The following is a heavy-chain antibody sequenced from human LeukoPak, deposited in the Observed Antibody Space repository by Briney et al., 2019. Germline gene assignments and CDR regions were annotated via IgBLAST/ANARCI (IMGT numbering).Heavy chain of an antibody. V-gene: IGHV3-48*01. J-gene: IGHJ4*02. CDR1: GFTFSDYP. CDR3: ARTEGSGSIDY. D-gene: IGHD6-19*01. CDR2: IRATSTTL. Sequence: GGSLRLSCAASGFTFSDYPMNWIRQAPGKGLEWVSNIRATSTTLYYQDYYADSVKGRFTISRDNSKNTLYLQMNSLRAEDTAVYYCARTEGSGSIDYWGQGTLVTVSS.